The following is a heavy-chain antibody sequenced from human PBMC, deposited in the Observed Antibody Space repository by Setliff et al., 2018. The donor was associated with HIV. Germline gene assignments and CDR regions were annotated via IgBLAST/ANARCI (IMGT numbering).Heavy chain of an antibody. V-gene: IGHV4-34*01. CDR3: ATGLIMAPDY. Sequence: SETLSLTCAVYGESFSAYFWSWIRQPPGKGLEWIGQINHSGSTNYNPSLRSRVTISIGTSKNQFSLKLSSVTAADTAVYYCATGLIMAPDYWGQGSLVTVSS. CDR2: INHSGST. CDR1: GESFSAYF. J-gene: IGHJ4*02. D-gene: IGHD2-8*01.